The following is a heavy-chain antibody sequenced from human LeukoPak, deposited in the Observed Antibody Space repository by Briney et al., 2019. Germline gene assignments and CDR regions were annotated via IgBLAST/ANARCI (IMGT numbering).Heavy chain of an antibody. CDR1: GFTFADHT. J-gene: IGHJ4*02. CDR3: ARGYSAHHLAIDY. Sequence: PGGSLRLSCAASGFTFADHTMHWVRQAPAKGLEWVSVINWDGGSTYYADSVKGRFAISRDNSRDSLYLHMTSLTTDDSALYYCARGYSAHHLAIDYWGQGTLVTVSS. CDR2: INWDGGST. D-gene: IGHD5-12*01. V-gene: IGHV3-43*01.